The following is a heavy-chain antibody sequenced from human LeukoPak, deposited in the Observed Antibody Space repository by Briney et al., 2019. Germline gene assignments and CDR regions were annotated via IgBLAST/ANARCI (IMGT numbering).Heavy chain of an antibody. CDR3: AKDRGSVAVAGIDY. CDR1: GFTFSSYA. J-gene: IGHJ4*02. CDR2: ISGSGGRT. D-gene: IGHD6-19*01. Sequence: PGGSLRLSCAASGFTFSSYAMSWVRQAPGKGLEWVSAISGSGGRTYYADSVKGRFTISGDDSKNTLYLQMNSLRAEDTALYYCAKDRGSVAVAGIDYWGQGTLVTVSS. V-gene: IGHV3-23*01.